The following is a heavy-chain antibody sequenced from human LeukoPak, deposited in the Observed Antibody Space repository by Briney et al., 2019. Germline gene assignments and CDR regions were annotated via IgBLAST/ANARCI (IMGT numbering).Heavy chain of an antibody. CDR3: SSNMVE. CDR1: GFTFSDHY. J-gene: IGHJ4*02. D-gene: IGHD4/OR15-4a*01. Sequence: GGSLRLSCAASGFTFSDHYMDWVRQAPGKGLEWVGRTRNKANSYTTEYAASVKGRFTISRDDSKNSLYLQMNSLKTEDTAVYYCSSNMVEWGQGTLVTVSS. CDR2: TRNKANSYTT. V-gene: IGHV3-72*01.